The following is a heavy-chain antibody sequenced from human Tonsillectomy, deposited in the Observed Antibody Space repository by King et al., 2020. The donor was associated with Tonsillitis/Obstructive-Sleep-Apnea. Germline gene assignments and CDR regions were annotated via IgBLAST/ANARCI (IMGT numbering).Heavy chain of an antibody. CDR2: IKQDGTEK. CDR1: GFTFSSYW. Sequence: VQLVESGGGLVQPGGSLRLSCAASGFTFSSYWMSWVRQAPGKGLEWVANIKQDGTEKHYVDSVKGRFTISRDNAKNPLYLQMSSLRAEDTAVYYCAREAWGSLDSWGQGTLVTVSS. J-gene: IGHJ4*02. CDR3: AREAWGSLDS. V-gene: IGHV3-7*03. D-gene: IGHD3-16*01.